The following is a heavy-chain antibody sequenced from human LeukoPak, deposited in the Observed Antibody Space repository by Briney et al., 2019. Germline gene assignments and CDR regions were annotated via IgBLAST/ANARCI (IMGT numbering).Heavy chain of an antibody. Sequence: SETLSLTCTVSGGSISSGSYYWSWIRQPAGKGLEWIGRIYTSGSTNYNPSLKSRVTMSVDTSKNQFSLKLSSVTAADTAVYYCARTYSSSWYYFDYWGQGTLVTVSS. CDR3: ARTYSSSWYYFDY. CDR1: GGSISSGSYY. V-gene: IGHV4-61*02. CDR2: IYTSGST. D-gene: IGHD6-13*01. J-gene: IGHJ4*02.